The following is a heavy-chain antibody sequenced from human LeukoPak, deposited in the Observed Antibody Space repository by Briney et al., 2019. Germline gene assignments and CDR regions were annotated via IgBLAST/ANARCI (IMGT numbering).Heavy chain of an antibody. V-gene: IGHV1-18*01. CDR3: VRVLVSDWLLPTDY. Sequence: GASVKVPCKASGYTFTSYGISWVRQAPGQGLEWMGWISAYHGNTNYAQKLQGRVTMTTDTSTSTSYRELRSLRSDDTAVYYCVRVLVSDWLLPTDYWGQGTLVTVSS. D-gene: IGHD3/OR15-3a*01. CDR1: GYTFTSYG. CDR2: ISAYHGNT. J-gene: IGHJ4*02.